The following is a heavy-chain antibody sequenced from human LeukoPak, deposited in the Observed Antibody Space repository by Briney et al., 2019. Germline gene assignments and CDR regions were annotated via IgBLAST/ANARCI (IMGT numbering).Heavy chain of an antibody. J-gene: IGHJ4*02. D-gene: IGHD3-22*01. CDR3: ARDFTPRGWLYVDY. Sequence: ASVKVSCKASGYAFTNYGISWVRQAPGQGLEWMGSISLYKDNLKTNYAQKFQGRVTMTTDTSTSTAYMELRSLSSDDTAVYYCARDFTPRGWLYVDYWGQGTLVTVSS. CDR2: ISLYKDNLKT. V-gene: IGHV1-18*01. CDR1: GYAFTNYG.